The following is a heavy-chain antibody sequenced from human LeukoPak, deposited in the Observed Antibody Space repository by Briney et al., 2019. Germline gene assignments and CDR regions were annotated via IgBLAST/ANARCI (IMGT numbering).Heavy chain of an antibody. CDR1: GGSISSSTHY. V-gene: IGHV4-39*01. D-gene: IGHD1-26*01. CDR2: IYYSGTA. Sequence: PSETLSLTCTVSGGSISSSTHYRNWIRQPPGKGPEWIGSIYYSGTAYYSPSLKSRVTISVDTSTNQFSLRLTSVTAADTAVYYCARETGGSSIDYWGQGTLVTVSS. CDR3: ARETGGSSIDY. J-gene: IGHJ4*02.